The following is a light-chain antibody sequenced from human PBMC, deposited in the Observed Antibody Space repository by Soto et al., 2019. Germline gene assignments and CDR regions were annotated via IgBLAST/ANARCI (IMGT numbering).Light chain of an antibody. V-gene: IGKV3-20*01. CDR1: QSIGTNY. CDR2: AAS. Sequence: ENRLTQSPGTLSLSPGERATLSCRASQSIGTNYVAWFQQKPGQAPTLLIYAASRRATGIPDRFSGSGSGTEFTLTISRLEPEDFAVYFCQQYGSTPRTFGQGTKVEFK. J-gene: IGKJ1*01. CDR3: QQYGSTPRT.